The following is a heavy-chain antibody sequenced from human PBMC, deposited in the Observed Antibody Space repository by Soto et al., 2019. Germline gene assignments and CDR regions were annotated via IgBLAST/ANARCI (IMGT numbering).Heavy chain of an antibody. Sequence: GGSLRLSCAASGFTFSSYGMHWVRQAPGKGLEWVAVISYDGSNKYYADSVKGRFTISRDNSKNTLYLQMNSLRAEDTAVYYCAKDFRIAAAGYYYYYYGMDVWGQGTTVTVSS. V-gene: IGHV3-30*18. J-gene: IGHJ6*02. CDR3: AKDFRIAAAGYYYYYYGMDV. CDR1: GFTFSSYG. D-gene: IGHD6-13*01. CDR2: ISYDGSNK.